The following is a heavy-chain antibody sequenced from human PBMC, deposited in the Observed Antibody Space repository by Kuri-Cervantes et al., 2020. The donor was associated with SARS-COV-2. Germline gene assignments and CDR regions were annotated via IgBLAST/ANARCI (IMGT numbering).Heavy chain of an antibody. CDR3: TTLIDY. CDR1: GFTRFTFSNAW. Sequence: GGSLRLSCAASGFTRFTFSNAWMSWVRQAPGKGLEWVGRIRGIAKNYATSYAASVKGRFTISRDDSKNMAYLQMNSLKTEDTAVYYCTTLIDYWGQGTLVTVSS. CDR2: IRGIAKNYAT. V-gene: IGHV3-73*01. J-gene: IGHJ4*02.